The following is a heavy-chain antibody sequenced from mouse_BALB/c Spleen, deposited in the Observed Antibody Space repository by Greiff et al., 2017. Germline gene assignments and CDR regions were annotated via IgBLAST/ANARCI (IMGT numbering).Heavy chain of an antibody. D-gene: IGHD1-1*01. CDR3: ARHYGSSYVPYWYFDV. V-gene: IGHV5-6-2*01. Sequence: EVKLVESGGGLVKLGGSLKLSCAASGFTFSSYYMSWVRQTPEKRLELVAAINSNGGSTYYPDTVKGRFTISRDNAKNTLYLQMSSLKSEDTALYYCARHYGSSYVPYWYFDVWGAGTTVTVSS. CDR2: INSNGGST. CDR1: GFTFSSYY. J-gene: IGHJ1*01.